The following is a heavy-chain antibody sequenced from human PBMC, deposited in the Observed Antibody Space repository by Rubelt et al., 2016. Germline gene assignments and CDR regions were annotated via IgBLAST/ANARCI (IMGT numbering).Heavy chain of an antibody. J-gene: IGHJ4*02. CDR2: IYWDDDK. CDR3: ARITLVYYDSSGYYAFIDY. D-gene: IGHD3-22*01. CDR1: GFSLSTSGVG. V-gene: IGHV2-5*02. Sequence: QITLKESGPTLVKPTQTLTLTCTFSGFSLSTSGVGVGWIRQPPGKALEWLALIYWDDDKRYSPSLKSRLTITKDTSKNQVVLTMTNMDPVDTATYYCARITLVYYDSSGYYAFIDYWGQGTLVTVSS.